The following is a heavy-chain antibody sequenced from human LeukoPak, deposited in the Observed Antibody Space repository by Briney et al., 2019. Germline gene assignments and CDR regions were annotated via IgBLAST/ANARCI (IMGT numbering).Heavy chain of an antibody. D-gene: IGHD2-2*01. CDR1: GFTFSSYA. J-gene: IGHJ4*02. V-gene: IGHV3-23*01. CDR3: AKGYCSSTNCKESFFDY. Sequence: GVSLRLSCAASGFTFSSYAMNWVRQAPGKGLEWVSTISASGGSTYYFVKGRFTISRDNSKNTLYLQMNSLRAEDTAVYYCAKGYCSSTNCKESFFDYWGQGTLVTVSS. CDR2: ISASGGST.